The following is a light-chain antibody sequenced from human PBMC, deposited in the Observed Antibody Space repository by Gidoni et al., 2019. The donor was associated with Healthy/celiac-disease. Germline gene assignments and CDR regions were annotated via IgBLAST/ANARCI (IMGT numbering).Light chain of an antibody. CDR3: CSYAGSYTV. V-gene: IGLV2-11*01. CDR1: SSDVGGYNY. J-gene: IGLJ3*02. CDR2: DVS. Sequence: QSALTQPRSVSGSPGQSVTISCTGTSSDVGGYNYVSWYQQHPGNAPKLMIYDVSKRPSGVPDRFSGSKSGNTASLTISGLQAEDEADYYCCSYAGSYTVFGGGTKLPVL.